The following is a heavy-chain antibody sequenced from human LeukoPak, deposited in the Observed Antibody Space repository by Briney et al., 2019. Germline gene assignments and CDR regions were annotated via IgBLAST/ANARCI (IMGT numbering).Heavy chain of an antibody. CDR3: ARENSISTPVTWFDP. CDR1: GGSITSYY. J-gene: IGHJ5*02. Sequence: PSETLSPTCGVSGGSITSYYWSWIRQPAGKGLEWLGRIYSSGTTNFNPSLKTRVTMSVDTSKNRFSLKLTSVTAADTAVYYCARENSISTPVTWFDPWGQGTLVTVSS. CDR2: IYSSGTT. V-gene: IGHV4-4*07. D-gene: IGHD4-23*01.